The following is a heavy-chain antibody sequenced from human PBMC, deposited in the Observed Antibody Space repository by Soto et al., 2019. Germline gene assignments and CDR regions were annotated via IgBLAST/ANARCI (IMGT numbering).Heavy chain of an antibody. CDR2: INPSGGST. Sequence: ASVKVSCKASGYTFTSYYMHWVRQAPGQGLEWMGIINPSGGSTSYAQKFQGRVTMTRDTSTSTVYMELSSLRSEDTAVYYCAREVDIVVVVAATSDYYYGMDVWGQGTTVTVSS. CDR3: AREVDIVVVVAATSDYYYGMDV. D-gene: IGHD2-15*01. V-gene: IGHV1-46*01. J-gene: IGHJ6*02. CDR1: GYTFTSYY.